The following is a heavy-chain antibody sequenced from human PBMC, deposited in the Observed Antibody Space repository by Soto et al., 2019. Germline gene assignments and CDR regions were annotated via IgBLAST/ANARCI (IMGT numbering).Heavy chain of an antibody. V-gene: IGHV1-2*02. CDR3: ARGHGLTIMSWFDP. J-gene: IGHJ5*02. D-gene: IGHD3-16*01. CDR2: INPNSGGT. Sequence: ASVKVSCKASGYTFTGYYMHWVRQAPGQGLEWMGWINPNSGGTNYAQKFQGRVTMTRDTSISTAYMELSRLRSDDTAVYYCARGHGLTIMSWFDPWGQGTLVTVSS. CDR1: GYTFTGYY.